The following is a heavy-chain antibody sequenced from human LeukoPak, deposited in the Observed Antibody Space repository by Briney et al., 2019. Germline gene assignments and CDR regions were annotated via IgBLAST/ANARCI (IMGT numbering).Heavy chain of an antibody. Sequence: GSLTLSCAASGFTFRGYSRHWVRQAPVKGLEWVSLITDDGGSRDYADPVKGRSTISRDYSKNSLYLLITVPGTEDTALYYCAKELASAMKFGGYNYGYPPSFPFSGLHVWGQGTTVTVSS. CDR1: GFTFRGYS. J-gene: IGHJ6*02. V-gene: IGHV3-43*02. CDR3: AKELASAMKFGGYNYGYPPSFPFSGLHV. D-gene: IGHD5-18*01. CDR2: ITDDGGSR.